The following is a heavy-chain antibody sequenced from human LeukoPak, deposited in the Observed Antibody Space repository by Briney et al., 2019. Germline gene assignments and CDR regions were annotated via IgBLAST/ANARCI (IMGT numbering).Heavy chain of an antibody. Sequence: GGSLRLSCAASGFTFRSYGMSWVRQAPGKGPEWVSSISGSGGYTYYAESVQGRFTISRDNSKNTLSLQMNSLRAEDAAIYYCATSPDIEASGTLYYLDFWGQGTLVSVSS. CDR1: GFTFRSYG. V-gene: IGHV3-23*01. J-gene: IGHJ4*02. D-gene: IGHD1-14*01. CDR2: ISGSGGYT. CDR3: ATSPDIEASGTLYYLDF.